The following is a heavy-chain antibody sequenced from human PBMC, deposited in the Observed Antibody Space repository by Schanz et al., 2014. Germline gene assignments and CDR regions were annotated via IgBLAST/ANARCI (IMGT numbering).Heavy chain of an antibody. D-gene: IGHD2-8*02. V-gene: IGHV3-23*01. Sequence: DVQWLESGGGLVQPGGSLRLSCAASGFTFTNYAMSWVRQAPGKGLEWVSLISDSGDTAYYADSVKGRFTISRDNFKGALYLQMSSLRAEDTAVYYCAKSLESCPGGRCSRGYFDYWGQGTLVTVSS. CDR1: GFTFTNYA. J-gene: IGHJ4*02. CDR2: ISDSGDTA. CDR3: AKSLESCPGGRCSRGYFDY.